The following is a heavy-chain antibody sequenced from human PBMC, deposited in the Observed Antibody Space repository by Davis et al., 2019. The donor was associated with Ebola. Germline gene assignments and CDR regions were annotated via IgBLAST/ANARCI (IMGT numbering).Heavy chain of an antibody. Sequence: ASVKVSCKASGYTFTGYYMHWVRQAPGQGLEWMGWINPNSGGTNYAQKFQGRVTMTRNTSISTAYMELSSLRSEDTAVYYCARGQRIFGVVMKYFQHWGQGTLVTVSS. CDR1: GYTFTGYY. CDR2: INPNSGGT. D-gene: IGHD3-3*01. V-gene: IGHV1-2*02. CDR3: ARGQRIFGVVMKYFQH. J-gene: IGHJ1*01.